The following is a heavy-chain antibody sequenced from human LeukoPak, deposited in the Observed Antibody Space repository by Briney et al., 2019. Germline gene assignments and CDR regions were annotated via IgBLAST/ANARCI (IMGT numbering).Heavy chain of an antibody. Sequence: ASVKVSCKASGYTFTGYYMHWVRQAPGQGLEWMGWINPNSGGTNYAQKFQGRVTMTRDTSISTAYMELSRLRSDDTAVYYCARGVGATYGDHFDYWGQGTLVTVSS. CDR3: ARGVGATYGDHFDY. D-gene: IGHD1-26*01. CDR1: GYTFTGYY. CDR2: INPNSGGT. V-gene: IGHV1-2*02. J-gene: IGHJ4*02.